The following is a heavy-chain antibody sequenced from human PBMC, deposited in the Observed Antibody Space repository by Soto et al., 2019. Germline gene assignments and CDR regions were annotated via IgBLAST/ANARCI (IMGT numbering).Heavy chain of an antibody. CDR2: ISPKSGGT. CDR1: GYTFIDYF. V-gene: IGHV1-2*02. CDR3: ARPPGYISDWYYFDL. D-gene: IGHD6-19*01. Sequence: QVQLVQSGAEVKKPGASVKVSCEASGYTFIDYFMHWVRQAPGQGFEWMGRISPKSGGTNYAQKFQGRVTMTWDTSLNTAYMQLSSLRSEDTAVYYCARPPGYISDWYYFDLWGQGTLVTVSS. J-gene: IGHJ4*02.